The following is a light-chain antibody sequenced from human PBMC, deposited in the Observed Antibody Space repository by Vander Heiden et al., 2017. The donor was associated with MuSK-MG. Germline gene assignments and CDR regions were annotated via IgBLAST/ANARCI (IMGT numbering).Light chain of an antibody. CDR3: QQRDRAPST. J-gene: IGKJ1*01. CDR1: QSISNY. CDR2: GAS. V-gene: IGKV1-39*01. Sequence: DIQMTQSPSSLSASVGDRVTITCRASQSISNYFNWYQQKPGKAPKLLIYGASTLQSEVPSRFSGSGSGTDFTLTISRRQPEDYATYYCQQRDRAPSTFGQRTKVEIK.